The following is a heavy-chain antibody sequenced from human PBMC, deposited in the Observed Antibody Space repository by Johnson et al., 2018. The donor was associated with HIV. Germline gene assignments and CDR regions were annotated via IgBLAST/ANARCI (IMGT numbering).Heavy chain of an antibody. J-gene: IGHJ3*02. CDR2: IKQDGSEK. Sequence: PGRSMRLSCAASGFTFSSYWLSWVRQSPGKGLEWVANIKQDGSEKYYVDSVKGRFTISRDNAKNSLYLQTNSLRAEDTAVYYCALEAVRSTDAFDIWGQGTMVIVSS. CDR3: ALEAVRSTDAFDI. V-gene: IGHV3-7*05. CDR1: GFTFSSYW. D-gene: IGHD3-10*01.